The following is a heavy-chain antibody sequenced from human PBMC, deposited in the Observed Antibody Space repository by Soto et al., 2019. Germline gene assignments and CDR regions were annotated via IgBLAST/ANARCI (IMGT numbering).Heavy chain of an antibody. CDR2: IHYTGRT. V-gene: IGHV4-59*02. CDR1: GGSVNSYY. D-gene: IGHD3-10*01. J-gene: IGHJ5*02. CDR3: ARDLTIGGFFDP. Sequence: PSETLSLTCTVSGGSVNSYYWTWIRQPPGKELEWIGYIHYTGRTNCNPSLKSRITTSVDTSKNQFSLRLSSVTAADTAIYYCARDLTIGGFFDPWGQGTLVTVSS.